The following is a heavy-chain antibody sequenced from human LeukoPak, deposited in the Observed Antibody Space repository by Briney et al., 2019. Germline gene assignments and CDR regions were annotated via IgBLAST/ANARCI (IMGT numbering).Heavy chain of an antibody. V-gene: IGHV3-23*01. CDR3: VRGPRNYDDSGFHYGVFDI. Sequence: GGSLRLSCAASGFTFSSHGMNWVRQAPGKGLEWVSGISPSGGITYYTDSVKGRFTISRDNSKNTQSLQMNSLRAEDTAVYYCVRGPRNYDDSGFHYGVFDIWGQGTVVTVSS. D-gene: IGHD4/OR15-4a*01. CDR1: GFTFSSHG. CDR2: ISPSGGIT. J-gene: IGHJ3*02.